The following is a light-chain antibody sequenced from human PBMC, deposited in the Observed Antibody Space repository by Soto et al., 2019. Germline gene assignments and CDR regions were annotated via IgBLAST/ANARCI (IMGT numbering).Light chain of an antibody. J-gene: IGLJ1*01. V-gene: IGLV2-14*03. CDR2: DVA. CDR1: SSDVGGSNF. Sequence: QSALTQPASVSDSPGQSITISCTGTSSDVGGSNFVSWYQQHPGKPPKLIIYDVAKRPSGVSNRFSGSKSGSTASLIISRLQTEDEADYYCVSYTSSTTYVFGTGTKLTVL. CDR3: VSYTSSTTYV.